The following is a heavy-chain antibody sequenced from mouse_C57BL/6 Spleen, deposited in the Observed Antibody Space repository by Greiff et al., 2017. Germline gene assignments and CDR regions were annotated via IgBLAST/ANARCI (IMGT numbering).Heavy chain of an antibody. CDR2: IYPGDGDT. CDR3: ASNGNYYAMDY. D-gene: IGHD2-1*01. CDR1: GYAFSSYW. V-gene: IGHV1-80*01. J-gene: IGHJ4*01. Sequence: QVQLQQSGAELVKPGASVKISCKASGYAFSSYWMNWVKQRPGKGLEWIGQIYPGDGDTNYNGKFKGKATLTADKSSSTAYMQLSSLTSEDSAVYFCASNGNYYAMDYWGQGTSVTVSS.